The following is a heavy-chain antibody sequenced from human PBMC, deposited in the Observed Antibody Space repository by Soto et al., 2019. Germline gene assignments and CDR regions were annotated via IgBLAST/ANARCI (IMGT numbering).Heavy chain of an antibody. Sequence: GGSLRLSCAASGFTFSSYGMHWVRQAPGKGLEWVAVIWYDGSNKYYADSVKGRFTISRDNSKNTLYLQMNSLRAEDTAVYYCARDRDYYGSGSYYNILTYWGQGTLVTVSS. CDR3: ARDRDYYGSGSYYNILTY. V-gene: IGHV3-33*01. CDR1: GFTFSSYG. CDR2: IWYDGSNK. J-gene: IGHJ4*02. D-gene: IGHD3-10*01.